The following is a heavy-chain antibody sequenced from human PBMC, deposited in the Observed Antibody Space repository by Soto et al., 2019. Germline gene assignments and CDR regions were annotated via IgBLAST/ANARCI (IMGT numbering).Heavy chain of an antibody. Sequence: QVQLVESGGGVVQPGRSLRLSCAASGFTFSSYGMHWVRQAPGKWLEWVAVISYDGSNKYYADSVKGRFTISRDNSKNTLYLQMNCLRAEDTAVYYCAKVGGGSQGYFDYWGQGTLVTVSS. V-gene: IGHV3-30*18. CDR1: GFTFSSYG. J-gene: IGHJ4*02. D-gene: IGHD1-26*01. CDR3: AKVGGGSQGYFDY. CDR2: ISYDGSNK.